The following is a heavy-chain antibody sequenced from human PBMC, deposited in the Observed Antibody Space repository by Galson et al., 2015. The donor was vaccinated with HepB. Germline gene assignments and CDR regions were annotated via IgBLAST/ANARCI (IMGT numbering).Heavy chain of an antibody. J-gene: IGHJ3*02. V-gene: IGHV1-18*01. D-gene: IGHD7-27*01. Sequence: SVKVSCKASGYTFTSYGISWVRQAPGQGLEWMGWISAYNGNTNYAQKLQGRVTMTTDTSTSTAYMELRSLRSDDTAVYYCAMALTGEGAFDIWGQGTMVTVSS. CDR3: AMALTGEGAFDI. CDR1: GYTFTSYG. CDR2: ISAYNGNT.